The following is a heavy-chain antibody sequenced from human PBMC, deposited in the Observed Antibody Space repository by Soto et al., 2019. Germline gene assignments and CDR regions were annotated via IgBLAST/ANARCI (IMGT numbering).Heavy chain of an antibody. Sequence: QVQLQESGPGLVKPSETLSLTCTVSGGSISSYYWSWIRQPPGKGLDWIGYIYYSGSTNCNPSHKSRVTISVDTSKIQFSLKLSSVTAADTAVYYCARDRSNEENWFDPWGQGTLVTVSS. CDR1: GGSISSYY. J-gene: IGHJ5*02. CDR2: IYYSGST. V-gene: IGHV4-59*01. CDR3: ARDRSNEENWFDP.